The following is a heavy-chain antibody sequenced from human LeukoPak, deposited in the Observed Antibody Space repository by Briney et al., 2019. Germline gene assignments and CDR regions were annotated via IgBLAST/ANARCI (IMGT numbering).Heavy chain of an antibody. V-gene: IGHV7-4-1*02. Sequence: RASVKVSCKASVYTFTTYALNWVRQAPGQGLEWMGCINTNTGKPTYDQGFTGRFVFSLDTSVRTTYLQISSLKVEDTAVYYCARDQGGYVYKGIDYWGQGTLVTVSS. J-gene: IGHJ4*02. CDR2: INTNTGKP. CDR3: ARDQGGYVYKGIDY. D-gene: IGHD5-12*01. CDR1: VYTFTTYA.